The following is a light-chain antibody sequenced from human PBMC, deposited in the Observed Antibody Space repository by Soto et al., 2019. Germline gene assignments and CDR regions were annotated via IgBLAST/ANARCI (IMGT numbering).Light chain of an antibody. V-gene: IGLV2-8*01. CDR1: SSDVGAYNY. CDR3: NSYASSNNLV. J-gene: IGLJ2*01. CDR2: EVT. Sequence: QSALTQPPSASGSPGQSVTISCTGTSSDVGAYNYVSWYQQHPGEVPKLLIYEVTQRPSGVPDRFSGSKSGNTASLTVSGLQAEDEADYYCNSYASSNNLVFGGGTKLTVL.